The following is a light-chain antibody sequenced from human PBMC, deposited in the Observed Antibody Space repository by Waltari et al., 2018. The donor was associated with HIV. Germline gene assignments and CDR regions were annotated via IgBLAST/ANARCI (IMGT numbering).Light chain of an antibody. Sequence: QPVLTQLPSVSGTPGQPVTISCSVSDSNIWTSSVSWYQVLPGTTPRLLIFSNHERPSGVPGRFSGSKSGASASLTIFGLRSEDEADYYCSTWDKTQSAQVFGGGTKLTVL. J-gene: IGLJ3*02. CDR1: DSNIWTSS. CDR2: SNH. CDR3: STWDKTQSAQV. V-gene: IGLV1-47*01.